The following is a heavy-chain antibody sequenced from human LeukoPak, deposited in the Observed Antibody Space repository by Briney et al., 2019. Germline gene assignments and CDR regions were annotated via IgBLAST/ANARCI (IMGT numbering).Heavy chain of an antibody. D-gene: IGHD1-1*01. CDR3: ARNVTAGFFDY. V-gene: IGHV4-38-2*01. J-gene: IGHJ4*02. CDR2: IYYSWGM. CDR1: GSSITSDYF. Sequence: SETLSLTCDVSGSSITSDYFWGWIRQPPGKGLEWIATIYYSWGMYFNPSLKSLVTISLDASKNQFSLKMTSLTAADTAIYYCARNVTAGFFDYWGQGILVTVSS.